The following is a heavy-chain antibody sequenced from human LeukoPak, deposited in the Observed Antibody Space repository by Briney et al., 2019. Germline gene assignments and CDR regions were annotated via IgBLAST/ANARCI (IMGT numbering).Heavy chain of an antibody. D-gene: IGHD3-10*01. CDR1: GFTFRSYW. J-gene: IGHJ4*02. Sequence: PGGPLRLSCAASGFTFRSYWMTWVRQAPGKGLEWLANIKQDGSEKYYVDSVKGRFTISRDNVKNSLYLQMNSLRAEDTAMYYCARDESGYHYGHYYWGQGTLVTVSS. V-gene: IGHV3-7*03. CDR2: IKQDGSEK. CDR3: ARDESGYHYGHYY.